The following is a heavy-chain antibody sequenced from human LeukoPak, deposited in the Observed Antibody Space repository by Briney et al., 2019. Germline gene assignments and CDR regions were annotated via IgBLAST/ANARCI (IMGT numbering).Heavy chain of an antibody. Sequence: GGSLRLSCAASGFTFSSYSMNWVRQAPGKGLEWVANIKQDGSEKYYVDSVKGRFTISRDNAKNSLYLQVNSLRAEDTAVYYCARERAFDIWGQGTMVTVSS. V-gene: IGHV3-7*01. J-gene: IGHJ3*02. CDR1: GFTFSSYS. CDR3: ARERAFDI. CDR2: IKQDGSEK.